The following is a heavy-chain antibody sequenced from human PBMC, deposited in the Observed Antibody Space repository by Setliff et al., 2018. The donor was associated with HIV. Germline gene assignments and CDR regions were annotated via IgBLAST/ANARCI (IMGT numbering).Heavy chain of an antibody. CDR3: ARRTYCSSTTCFDY. Sequence: LRLSCAASGFTFRIYSMNWVRQAPGKGLEWVSVFYNGGSTFYADSVKGRFTISRDKSKNILYLQMNSLRAEDTAVYYCARRTYCSSTTCFDYWGQGTLVTVSS. CDR2: FYNGGST. D-gene: IGHD2-2*01. V-gene: IGHV3-66*04. J-gene: IGHJ4*02. CDR1: GFTFRIYS.